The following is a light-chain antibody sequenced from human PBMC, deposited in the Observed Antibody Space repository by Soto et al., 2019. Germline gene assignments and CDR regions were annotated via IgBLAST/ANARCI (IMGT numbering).Light chain of an antibody. CDR1: QFIISSY. Sequence: EIVLTQSPGTLSLSPGERATLSCRASQFIISSYLAWFQQKPGQAPRLPIYGASSRATGIPDRFSGSGSGTDFTLTISRLEPEDFAVYYCQQYGSSPLTFGPGTKVDIK. J-gene: IGKJ3*01. CDR3: QQYGSSPLT. CDR2: GAS. V-gene: IGKV3-20*01.